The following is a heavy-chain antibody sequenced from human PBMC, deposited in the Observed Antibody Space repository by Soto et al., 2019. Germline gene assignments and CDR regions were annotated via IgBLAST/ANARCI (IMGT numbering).Heavy chain of an antibody. D-gene: IGHD3-16*01. CDR3: ARPHYDYVWGSLYY. CDR1: GYTFTGYY. Sequence: VASVKVSCKASGYTFTGYYMHWARQAPGQGLEWMGWINPNSGGTNYAQKFQGWVTMTRDTSISTAYMELSRLRSDDTAVYYCARPHYDYVWGSLYYWGQGTLVTVSS. CDR2: INPNSGGT. V-gene: IGHV1-2*04. J-gene: IGHJ4*02.